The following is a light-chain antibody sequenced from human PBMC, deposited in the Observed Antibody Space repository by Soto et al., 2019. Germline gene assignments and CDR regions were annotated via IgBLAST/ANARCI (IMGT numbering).Light chain of an antibody. CDR2: DAS. CDR3: QQYNSYPFT. V-gene: IGKV1-5*01. Sequence: DIQMTQSPSTLSASVGDRVTITCRASQPISGWLAWYQQKPGKAPKLLIYDASSLERGVPSRFSGSGSGTEFTLTISSLQPDDFATYYCQQYNSYPFTFGPGTKVDIK. J-gene: IGKJ3*01. CDR1: QPISGW.